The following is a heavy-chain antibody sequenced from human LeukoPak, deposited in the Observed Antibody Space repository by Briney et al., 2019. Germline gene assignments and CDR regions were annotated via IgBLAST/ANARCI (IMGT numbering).Heavy chain of an antibody. Sequence: GESLRLSCAASGFTLSSYAMHWVRQAPVKGLEWVAVISYDGSNKYYADSVKGRFTISRDNSKNTLYLQMNSLRAEDTAVYYCARDHPPRSFNYYDSSGYSAFDIWGQGTMVTVSS. CDR3: ARDHPPRSFNYYDSSGYSAFDI. CDR1: GFTLSSYA. D-gene: IGHD3-22*01. CDR2: ISYDGSNK. V-gene: IGHV3-30*04. J-gene: IGHJ3*02.